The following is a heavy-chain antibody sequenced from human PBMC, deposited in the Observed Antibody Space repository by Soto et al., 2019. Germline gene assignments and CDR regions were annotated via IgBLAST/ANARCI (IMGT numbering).Heavy chain of an antibody. V-gene: IGHV3-48*02. CDR2: ISSSSSTI. CDR1: GFTFSSYS. J-gene: IGHJ6*02. D-gene: IGHD2-2*02. Sequence: LRLSCAASGFTFSSYSMNWVRQAPGKGLEWVSYISSSSSTIYYADSVKGRFTISRDNAKNSLYLQMNSLRDEDTAVYYCAREGYCSSTSCYTGNYYYGMDVWGQGTTVTVSS. CDR3: AREGYCSSTSCYTGNYYYGMDV.